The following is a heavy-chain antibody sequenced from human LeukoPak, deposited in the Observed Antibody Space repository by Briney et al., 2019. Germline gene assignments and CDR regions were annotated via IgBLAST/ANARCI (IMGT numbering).Heavy chain of an antibody. CDR2: ISYSGST. D-gene: IGHD2-21*01. CDR1: GGSISSGSYY. CDR3: ASGVWGFTRFDY. J-gene: IGHJ4*02. V-gene: IGHV4-61*01. Sequence: SETLSLTCTVSGGSISSGSYYWSWIRQPPGKGLDWIGYISYSGSTNYNPSLKSRVTISVDTSKNQFSLKLSSVTAADTAVYYCASGVWGFTRFDYWGQGTLVTVSS.